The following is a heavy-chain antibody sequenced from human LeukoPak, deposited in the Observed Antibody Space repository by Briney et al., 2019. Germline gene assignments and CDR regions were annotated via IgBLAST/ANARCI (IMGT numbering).Heavy chain of an antibody. V-gene: IGHV3-33*01. J-gene: IGHJ4*02. CDR2: IWYDGSNK. D-gene: IGHD3-3*01. CDR1: GFTFSSYG. Sequence: GGSLRLSCAASGFTFSSYGMHWVRQAPGKGLEWVAVIWYDGSNKYYADSVKGRFTISRDNSKNTLYLQMNSLRAEDTAVYYCARDYRYDSWSPQDYWGQGTLVTVSS. CDR3: ARDYRYDSWSPQDY.